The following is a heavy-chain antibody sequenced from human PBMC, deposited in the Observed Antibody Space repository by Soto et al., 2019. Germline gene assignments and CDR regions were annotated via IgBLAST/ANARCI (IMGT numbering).Heavy chain of an antibody. Sequence: SETLSLTCAVYGGSFSGYYWSWIRQPPGKGLEWIGEINHSGSTNYNPSLKSRVTISVDTSKNQFSLKLSSVTAADTAVYYCARSIAARRTGRSVWFDPWGQGTLVTVSS. CDR2: INHSGST. CDR3: ARSIAARRTGRSVWFDP. D-gene: IGHD6-6*01. CDR1: GGSFSGYY. V-gene: IGHV4-34*01. J-gene: IGHJ5*02.